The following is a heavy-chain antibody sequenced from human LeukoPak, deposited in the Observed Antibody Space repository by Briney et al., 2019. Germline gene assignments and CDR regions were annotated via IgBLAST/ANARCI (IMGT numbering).Heavy chain of an antibody. V-gene: IGHV3-7*03. J-gene: IGHJ4*02. CDR2: IKQDGSEK. D-gene: IGHD3-22*01. CDR1: GFTFSSYW. CDR3: AKDSTPYYYYDSSGYIH. Sequence: PGGSLRLSCAASGFTFSSYWMSWVRQAPGKGLEWVANIKQDGSEKYYVDSVKGRFTISRDNAKNSLYLQMNSLRAEDTALYYCAKDSTPYYYYDSSGYIHWGQGTLVTVSS.